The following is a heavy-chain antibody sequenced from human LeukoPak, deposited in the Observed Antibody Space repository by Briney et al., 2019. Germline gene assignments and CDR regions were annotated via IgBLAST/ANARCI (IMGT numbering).Heavy chain of an antibody. D-gene: IGHD3-22*01. J-gene: IGHJ4*02. CDR2: INNDGSST. V-gene: IGHV3-74*01. CDR1: GFTFSSYW. CDR3: VRSMEYYFDSSGYNAFYY. Sequence: GVSLRLSCAASGFTFSSYWMHWLRQAPGKGLVWVSRINNDGSSTNYADSVKGRFTISRDNAKNTLYLKMNSLRAEDTAVYYCVRSMEYYFDSSGYNAFYYWGQGTLVTVSS.